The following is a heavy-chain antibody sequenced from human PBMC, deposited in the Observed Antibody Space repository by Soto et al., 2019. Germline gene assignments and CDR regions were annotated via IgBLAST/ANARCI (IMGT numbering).Heavy chain of an antibody. V-gene: IGHV3-15*07. J-gene: IGHJ6*02. D-gene: IGHD6-6*01. CDR3: TTSPIEYSSFRYYYYGMDV. Sequence: PGGSLRLSCAASGFTFSNAWMNWVRQAPGKGLEWVGRIKSKTDGGTTDYAAPVKGRFTISRDDSKNTLYLQMNSLKTEDTAVYYCTTSPIEYSSFRYYYYGMDVWDQGTTVTVSS. CDR1: GFTFSNAW. CDR2: IKSKTDGGTT.